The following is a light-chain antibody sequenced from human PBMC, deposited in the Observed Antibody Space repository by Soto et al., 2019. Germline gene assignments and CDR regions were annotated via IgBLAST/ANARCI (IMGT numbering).Light chain of an antibody. CDR3: QQTYSTPGWT. CDR1: QGISSY. J-gene: IGKJ1*01. Sequence: DIQLTQSPSFLSASVGDRVTITCRASQGISSYLAWYQQKPGKAPKLLIYAASTLQSGVPSRFSGSGSGTDFTFIISSLQPEDSATYYCQQTYSTPGWTFGQGTKVDI. CDR2: AAS. V-gene: IGKV1-9*01.